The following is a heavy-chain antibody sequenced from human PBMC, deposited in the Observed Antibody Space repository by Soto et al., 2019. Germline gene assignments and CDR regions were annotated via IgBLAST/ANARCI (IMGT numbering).Heavy chain of an antibody. D-gene: IGHD3-10*01. Sequence: EASVKVSCKASGYTFTSYGIGWVRQAPGQGLEWMGWISAYNGNTNYAQKLQGRVTMTTDTSTSTAYMELSSLKASDTAMYYCARAGSDRWGPYYFYGLDVWGQGTKVTVSS. V-gene: IGHV1-18*04. CDR1: GYTFTSYG. CDR3: ARAGSDRWGPYYFYGLDV. CDR2: ISAYNGNT. J-gene: IGHJ6*02.